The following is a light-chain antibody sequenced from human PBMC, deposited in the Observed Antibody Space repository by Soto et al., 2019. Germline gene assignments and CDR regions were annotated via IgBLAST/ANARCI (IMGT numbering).Light chain of an antibody. CDR2: GAS. CDR1: QSVTSSY. CDR3: QQYSSSPWT. V-gene: IGKV3-20*01. Sequence: DIVLTQSPGTLSLSPGERATLSCRASQSVTSSYLAWYQQNTGEAPRLLIFGASTRATGIPDRFSGSESGTDFTLTISRLEPEDFAVYYCQQYSSSPWTFGQGTKVEVK. J-gene: IGKJ1*01.